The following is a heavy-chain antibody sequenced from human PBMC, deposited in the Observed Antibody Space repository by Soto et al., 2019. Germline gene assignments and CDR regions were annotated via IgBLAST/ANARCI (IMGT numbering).Heavy chain of an antibody. V-gene: IGHV4-30-2*06. CDR3: ARGGGYDSFDF. J-gene: IGHJ4*02. CDR1: AVTMSSGGYS. CDR2: ISDLDTN. D-gene: IGHD2-15*01. Sequence: PSETLSVPCSVSAVTMSSGGYSWRWNRQSPGKGLGCLCYISDLDTNYYSPCFKSRLSLSIDRTRNQYSLSLRSMTAADKAVYYCARGGGYDSFDFWGQGIQVTVSS.